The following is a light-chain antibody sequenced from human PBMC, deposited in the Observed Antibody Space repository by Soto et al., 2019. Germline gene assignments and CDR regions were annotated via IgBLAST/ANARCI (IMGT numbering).Light chain of an antibody. CDR1: QGISNY. V-gene: IGKV1-17*03. CDR2: AAS. J-gene: IGKJ2*01. CDR3: LQHNSYPYT. Sequence: DIQMTQSPSAMSGSVGDRVTISCGASQGISNYLAWFQQKPGKVSKRLIYAASSLQSGVPSRFSGSGSGTEFTLTISSLQPEDFATYYCLQHNSYPYTFGQGTKLEIK.